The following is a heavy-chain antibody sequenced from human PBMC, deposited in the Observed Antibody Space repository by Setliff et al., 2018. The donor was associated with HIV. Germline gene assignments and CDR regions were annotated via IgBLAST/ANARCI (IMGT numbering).Heavy chain of an antibody. V-gene: IGHV1-69-2*01. J-gene: IGHJ4*02. CDR2: VDPEDDKT. CDR3: VTGEGLRF. D-gene: IGHD2-15*01. CDR1: KYTFTDYY. Sequence: ASVKVSCKASKYTFTDYYMHWVQQAPGKGREWMGRVDPEDDKTIYAEKFQGRVTMTTATSSDTAYLYLSSLRSEDTAVYYCVTGEGLRFWCQGTLVTVSS.